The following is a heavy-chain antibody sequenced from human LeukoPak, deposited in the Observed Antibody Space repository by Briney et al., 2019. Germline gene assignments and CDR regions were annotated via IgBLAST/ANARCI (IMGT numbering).Heavy chain of an antibody. CDR2: ISAYKGNT. CDR1: GYTFMNYG. J-gene: IGHJ4*02. Sequence: ASVKVSCKTSGYTFMNYGIGWVRQAPGQGLEWMGWISAYKGNTNYAQKFQGRVTMTTDRSTSTAYMELTNLKSDDTAVYYCARDVYCSGGSCWNHFDYWGQGTLVTVSS. D-gene: IGHD2-15*01. V-gene: IGHV1-18*01. CDR3: ARDVYCSGGSCWNHFDY.